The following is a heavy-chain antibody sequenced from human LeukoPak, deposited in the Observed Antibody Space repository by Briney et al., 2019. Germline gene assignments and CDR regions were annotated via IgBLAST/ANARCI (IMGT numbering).Heavy chain of an antibody. D-gene: IGHD3-10*01. V-gene: IGHV1-18*01. CDR3: ARGASYYYGSGSLGY. CDR1: GYTFTSYG. Sequence: WASVTVSCKASGYTFTSYGISWVRQAPGQGLEWMGWISAYNGNTNYAQKLQGRVTMTTDTSTSTAYMELRSVRSDDTAVYYCARGASYYYGSGSLGYWGQGTLVTVSS. CDR2: ISAYNGNT. J-gene: IGHJ4*02.